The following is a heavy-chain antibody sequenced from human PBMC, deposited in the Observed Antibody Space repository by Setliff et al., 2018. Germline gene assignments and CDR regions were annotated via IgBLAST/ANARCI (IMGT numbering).Heavy chain of an antibody. J-gene: IGHJ6*03. CDR2: ILFSGDT. CDR3: ARDNRARHYMDV. D-gene: IGHD3-10*01. CDR1: GGSITSGSFY. V-gene: IGHV4-39*07. Sequence: SETLSLTCTVSGGSITSGSFYWSWIRQSPGKGLEWIGRILFSGDTYYNPSLNSRVTISADTSKNQFSLNLSSVTAADTAVYYCARDNRARHYMDVWGKGTTVTVSS.